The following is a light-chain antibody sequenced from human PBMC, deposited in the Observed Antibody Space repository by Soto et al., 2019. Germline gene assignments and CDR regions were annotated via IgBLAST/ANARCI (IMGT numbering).Light chain of an antibody. CDR2: AAS. V-gene: IGKV1-39*01. CDR1: QSISSS. Sequence: EIQIAQSPSSLSASVGETITITCRSGQSISSSLNWFQHSPGQPPKLLLFAASNLHAGVPPRFSGSGSGTSFSLTIRSLQPEDFATYYCQQSFNLPRTFGPGTKVDIK. CDR3: QQSFNLPRT. J-gene: IGKJ3*01.